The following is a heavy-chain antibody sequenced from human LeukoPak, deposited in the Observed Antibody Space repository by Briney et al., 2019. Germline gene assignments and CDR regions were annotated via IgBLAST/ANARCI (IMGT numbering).Heavy chain of an antibody. V-gene: IGHV3-74*01. J-gene: IGHJ3*02. D-gene: IGHD5-12*01. Sequence: GGSLRLSCEASGFTFSGYWMHWVRQAPGKGPVWVSRINSDGSTTTYADSVKGRFTISRDNAKNTLYLQMNSLRAEDTAVYYCARRDSGYDDHAFDIWGQGTMVTVSS. CDR2: INSDGSTT. CDR1: GFTFSGYW. CDR3: ARRDSGYDDHAFDI.